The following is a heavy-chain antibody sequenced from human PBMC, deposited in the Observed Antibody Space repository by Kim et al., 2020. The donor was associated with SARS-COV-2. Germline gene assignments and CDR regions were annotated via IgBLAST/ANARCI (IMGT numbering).Heavy chain of an antibody. CDR2: IYYSGST. J-gene: IGHJ4*02. V-gene: IGHV4-59*01. CDR1: GGSISSYY. CDR3: ARDRGIAVAGHFDY. Sequence: SETLSLTCTVSGGSISSYYWSWIRQPPGKGLEWIGYIYYSGSTNYNPSLKSRVTISVDTSKNQFSLKLSSVTAADTAVYYCARDRGIAVAGHFDYWGQGTLVTVSS. D-gene: IGHD6-19*01.